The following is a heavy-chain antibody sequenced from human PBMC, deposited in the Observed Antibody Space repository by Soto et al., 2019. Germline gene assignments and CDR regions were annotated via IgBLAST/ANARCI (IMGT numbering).Heavy chain of an antibody. CDR3: ARVLTKITVFGVVIIHYGLDV. J-gene: IGHJ6*02. CDR1: GFTFSDYY. Sequence: PGGSLRLSCAASGFTFSDYYMSWIRQAPGKGLEWVSYISSSGTTIYYADSVKGRFTISRDNANNSLYLQMHSLRAEDTAVYYCARVLTKITVFGVVIIHYGLDVWGQGTTVTVSS. CDR2: ISSSGTTI. V-gene: IGHV3-11*01. D-gene: IGHD3-3*01.